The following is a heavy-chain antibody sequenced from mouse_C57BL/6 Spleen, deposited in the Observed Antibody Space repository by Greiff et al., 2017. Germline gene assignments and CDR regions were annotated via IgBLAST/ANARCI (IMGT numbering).Heavy chain of an antibody. J-gene: IGHJ4*01. CDR1: GFTFSDYG. CDR3: ALTGTYYYAMDY. V-gene: IGHV5-17*01. D-gene: IGHD4-1*01. Sequence: VQLKESGGGLVKPGGSLKLSCAASGFTFSDYGMHWVRQAPEKGLEWVAYISSGSSTIYYADTVKGRFTISRDNAKNTLFLQMTSLRSEDTAMYYCALTGTYYYAMDYWGQGTSVTVSS. CDR2: ISSGSSTI.